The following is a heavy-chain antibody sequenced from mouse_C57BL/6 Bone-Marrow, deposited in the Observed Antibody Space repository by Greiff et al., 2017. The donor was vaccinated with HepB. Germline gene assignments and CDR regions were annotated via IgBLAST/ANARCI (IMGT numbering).Heavy chain of an antibody. Sequence: EVQGVESGGGLVKPGGSLKLSCAASGFTFSSYAMSWVRQTPEKRLEWVATISDGGSYTYYPDNVKGRFTISRDNAKNNLYLQMSHLKSEDTAMYYCARVLITTVVASDYWGQGTTLTVSS. V-gene: IGHV5-4*01. CDR1: GFTFSSYA. CDR2: ISDGGSYT. CDR3: ARVLITTVVASDY. D-gene: IGHD1-1*01. J-gene: IGHJ2*01.